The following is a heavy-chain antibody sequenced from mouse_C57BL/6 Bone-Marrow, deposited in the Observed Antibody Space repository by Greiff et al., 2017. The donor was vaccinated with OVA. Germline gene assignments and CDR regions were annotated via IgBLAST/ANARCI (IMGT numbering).Heavy chain of an antibody. Sequence: VQLQQPGAELVKPGASVKLSCKASGYTFTSYWMHWVKQRPGQGLEWIGMIHPNSGSTNYNEKFKSKATLTVDKSSSTAYMQLSSLTSEDSAVDYCARSIYYYGSSFAWFAYWGQGTLVTVSA. CDR1: GYTFTSYW. CDR3: ARSIYYYGSSFAWFAY. D-gene: IGHD1-1*01. J-gene: IGHJ3*01. CDR2: IHPNSGST. V-gene: IGHV1-64*01.